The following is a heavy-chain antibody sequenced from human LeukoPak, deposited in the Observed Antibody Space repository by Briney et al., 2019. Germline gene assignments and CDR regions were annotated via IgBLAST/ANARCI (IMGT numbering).Heavy chain of an antibody. CDR1: GFTFSSYS. CDR3: ARDRGFEVGATEYYFDY. Sequence: SGGSLRLSCAASGFTFSSYSMNWVRQAPGKGLEWVSYISSSSSTIYYADSVKGRFTISRDNSKNTLYLQLNSLRAEDTSVYYCARDRGFEVGATEYYFDYWGQGTLVTVSS. J-gene: IGHJ4*02. CDR2: ISSSSSTI. D-gene: IGHD1-26*01. V-gene: IGHV3-48*01.